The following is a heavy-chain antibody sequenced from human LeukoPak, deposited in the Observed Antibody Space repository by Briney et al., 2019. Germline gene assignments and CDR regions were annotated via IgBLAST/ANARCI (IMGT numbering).Heavy chain of an antibody. D-gene: IGHD4-17*01. Sequence: KSSETLSLTCTVSGGSISSGGYYWSWIRQPPGKGLEWIAYIYHSGSTYYNPSLKSRVTISVDRSKNQFSLKLSSVTAADTAVYYCARVAGTVTTRFDSGVYWGQGTLVTVSS. V-gene: IGHV4-30-2*01. CDR2: IYHSGST. CDR3: ARVAGTVTTRFDSGVY. CDR1: GGSISSGGYY. J-gene: IGHJ4*02.